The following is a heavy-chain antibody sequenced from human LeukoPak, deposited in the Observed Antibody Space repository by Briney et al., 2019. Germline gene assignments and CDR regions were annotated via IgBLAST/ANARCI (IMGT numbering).Heavy chain of an antibody. Sequence: PSETLSLTCTVSGGSISSYYWSWIRQPPGKGLEWIGYIYYSGSTNYNPSLKSRVTISVDTSKNQFSLKLSSVTAADTVVYYCARAPEYGLYYFDYWGQGTLVTASS. CDR1: GGSISSYY. V-gene: IGHV4-59*01. CDR2: IYYSGST. J-gene: IGHJ4*02. D-gene: IGHD1-14*01. CDR3: ARAPEYGLYYFDY.